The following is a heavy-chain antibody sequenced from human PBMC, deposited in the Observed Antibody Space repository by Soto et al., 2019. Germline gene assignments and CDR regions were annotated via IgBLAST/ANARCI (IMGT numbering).Heavy chain of an antibody. J-gene: IGHJ5*02. V-gene: IGHV6-1*01. D-gene: IGHD5-12*01. CDR1: GDSVSSNTAS. CDR2: TYFRSKWYN. CDR3: AKGDNLGPKTGYAFDP. Sequence: SQTLSLPCAISGDSVSSNTASWNWIRQSPSRGLEWLGRTYFRSKWYNDYAVSVKSRILINPDTSNNQFSLQLNSVTPEDTAMYFCAKGDNLGPKTGYAFDPWGQGIMVTVSS.